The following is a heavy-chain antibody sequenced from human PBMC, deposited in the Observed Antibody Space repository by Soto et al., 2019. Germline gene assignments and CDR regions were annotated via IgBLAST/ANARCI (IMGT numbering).Heavy chain of an antibody. CDR2: IYHGGSS. Sequence: ETLSLTCAVSGYSISGGFYWVWIRQPPGKGLEWIGSIYHGGSSYFNPSLKSRATISMDTSENQFSLKLTSVTAADTAIYFCANRVDVLAPWNWGQGTLVTVSS. J-gene: IGHJ4*02. D-gene: IGHD3-9*01. CDR3: ANRVDVLAPWN. V-gene: IGHV4-38-2*01. CDR1: GYSISGGFY.